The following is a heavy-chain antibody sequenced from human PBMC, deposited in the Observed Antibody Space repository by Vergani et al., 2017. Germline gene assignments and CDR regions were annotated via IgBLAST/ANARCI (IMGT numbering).Heavy chain of an antibody. D-gene: IGHD4-17*01. CDR3: ARDHRDYGDKTQKGSIDY. CDR2: ISSSGSTI. Sequence: QVQLVESGGGVVQPGRSLRLSCAASGFTFSDYYMSWIRQAPGKGLEWVSYISSSGSTIYYADSVKGRFTISRDNAKNSLYLQMNSLRAEDTAVYYCARDHRDYGDKTQKGSIDYWGQGTLVTVSS. J-gene: IGHJ4*02. CDR1: GFTFSDYY. V-gene: IGHV3-11*01.